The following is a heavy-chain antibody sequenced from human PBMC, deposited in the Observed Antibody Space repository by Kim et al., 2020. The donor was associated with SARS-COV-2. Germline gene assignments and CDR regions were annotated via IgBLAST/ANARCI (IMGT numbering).Heavy chain of an antibody. CDR3: ATNDASAHYVDR. V-gene: IGHV3-48*01. D-gene: IGHD4-17*01. Sequence: GGSLRLSCEASGFNLHNGEMNWLRQTPGKGLEWISYISPSSTTINYADSVRGGFTISRDKAKNTLHLQMNGLGGEDTGVYYCATNDASAHYVDRWGQGTLVIVSA. CDR2: ISPSSTTI. CDR1: GFNLHNGE. J-gene: IGHJ1*01.